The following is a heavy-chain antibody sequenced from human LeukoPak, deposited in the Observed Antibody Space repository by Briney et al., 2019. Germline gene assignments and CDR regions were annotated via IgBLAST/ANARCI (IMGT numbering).Heavy chain of an antibody. Sequence: SVKVSCKASGYTFTSYGISWVRQAPGQGLEWMGRIIPILGIANYAQKFQGRVTITADKSTSTAYMELSSLRSEDTAVYYCARDLSYGSGQPSWGQGTLVTVSS. J-gene: IGHJ4*02. D-gene: IGHD3-10*01. V-gene: IGHV1-69*04. CDR3: ARDLSYGSGQPS. CDR2: IIPILGIA. CDR1: GYTFTSYG.